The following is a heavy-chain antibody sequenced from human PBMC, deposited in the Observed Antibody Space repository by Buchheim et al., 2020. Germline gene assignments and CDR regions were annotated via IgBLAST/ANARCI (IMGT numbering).Heavy chain of an antibody. V-gene: IGHV3-30*04. CDR2: ISYDGSNK. J-gene: IGHJ6*02. Sequence: QVQLVESGGGVVQPGRSLRLSCAASGFTFSSYAMHWVRQAPGKGLEWVAVISYDGSNKYYADSVKGRFTISRDNSKNTLYLQMNSLRAEDTAVYYCARGGGRRPHVLKNGMDVWGQGTTVHRLL. D-gene: IGHD3-16*01. CDR3: ARGGGRRPHVLKNGMDV. CDR1: GFTFSSYA.